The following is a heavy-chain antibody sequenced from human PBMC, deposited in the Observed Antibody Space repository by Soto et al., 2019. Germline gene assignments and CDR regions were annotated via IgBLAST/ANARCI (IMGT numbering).Heavy chain of an antibody. CDR1: GYTFTSYA. J-gene: IGHJ4*02. D-gene: IGHD3-10*01. Sequence: GASVKVSCKASGYTFTSYAIHWVRQAPGQGLEWMGWIRPYNGNTKYAQNLQGRVTMATDTSTNTAYMELRSLRSDDTAVYYCARESGSGSYYPFDHWGQGTLVTVSS. V-gene: IGHV1-18*01. CDR2: IRPYNGNT. CDR3: ARESGSGSYYPFDH.